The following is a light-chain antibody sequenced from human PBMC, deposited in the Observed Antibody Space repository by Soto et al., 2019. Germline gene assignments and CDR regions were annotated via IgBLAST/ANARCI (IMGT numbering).Light chain of an antibody. J-gene: IGKJ5*01. CDR1: QSVNSNY. Sequence: EIVLTQSPVSLSFSPAERATLSCMAGQSVNSNYLAWYQQRPGQAPRLLIYGASSRATGIPDRFSGGGSETDFTLTISSLEPADFAVYYCQHYGSSPPLITFGQGTRLEIK. CDR3: QHYGSSPPLIT. CDR2: GAS. V-gene: IGKV3-20*01.